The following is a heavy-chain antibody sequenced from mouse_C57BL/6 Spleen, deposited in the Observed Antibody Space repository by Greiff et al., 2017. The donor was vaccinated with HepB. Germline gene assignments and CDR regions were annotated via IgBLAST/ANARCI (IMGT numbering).Heavy chain of an antibody. Sequence: VQLQQSGPELVKPGASVKSYCKASGYTFTSYDINWVKQRPGQGLEWIGWIYPRDGSTKYNEKFKGKATLNVDTSSSTAYMELHSLTSEDSAVYFCARERYYGSSDYWGQGTTLTVSS. J-gene: IGHJ2*01. CDR1: GYTFTSYD. D-gene: IGHD1-1*01. CDR3: ARERYYGSSDY. CDR2: IYPRDGST. V-gene: IGHV1-85*01.